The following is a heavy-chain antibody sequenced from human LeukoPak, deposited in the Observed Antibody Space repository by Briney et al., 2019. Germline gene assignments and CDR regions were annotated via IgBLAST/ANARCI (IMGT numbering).Heavy chain of an antibody. CDR2: IAAYNNKT. D-gene: IGHD5-12*01. V-gene: IGHV1-18*01. J-gene: IGHJ4*02. CDR3: IRVGSVVATISNY. Sequence: ASVKVCCNTSGYNFARYGVTWMRLAPGRGNELMGWIAAYNNKTDYAQKVQDRVTLTTDTFTSTAYMELRDLRYDDTAVYYCIRVGSVVATISNYWGQGTLVLVSS. CDR1: GYNFARYG.